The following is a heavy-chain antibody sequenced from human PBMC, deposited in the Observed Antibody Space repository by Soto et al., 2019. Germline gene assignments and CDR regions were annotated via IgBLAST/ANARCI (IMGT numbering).Heavy chain of an antibody. CDR1: GYTFTGYY. V-gene: IGHV1-2*04. CDR3: ARDLRGVRGSFYYFDY. Sequence: ASVKVSCKASGYTFTGYYMHWVRQAPGQGLEWMGWINPNSGGTNYAQKFQGWVTMTRDTSISTADMELRRLRSDDTAVYYCARDLRGVRGSFYYFDYWGQGTLVTVS. J-gene: IGHJ4*02. CDR2: INPNSGGT. D-gene: IGHD3-10*02.